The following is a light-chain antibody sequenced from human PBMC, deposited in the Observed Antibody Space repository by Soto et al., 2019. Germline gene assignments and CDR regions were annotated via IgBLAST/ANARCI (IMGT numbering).Light chain of an antibody. CDR2: AAS. V-gene: IGKV1-8*01. CDR1: QGISSY. Sequence: AIRMTQSPSSLSASTGDRVTITCRASQGISSYLAWYQQKPGKAPKLLIYAASTLQSGVPSRCSGSGSGTDFTLTISCLQSEDFATYYCQQYYSLPGFGQGTKLEIK. CDR3: QQYYSLPG. J-gene: IGKJ2*03.